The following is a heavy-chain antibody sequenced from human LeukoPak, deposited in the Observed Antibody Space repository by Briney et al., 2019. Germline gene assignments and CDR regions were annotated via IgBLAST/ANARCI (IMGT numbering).Heavy chain of an antibody. V-gene: IGHV3-48*01. CDR3: ATGGSEYRSDWFDS. J-gene: IGHJ5*01. D-gene: IGHD5-18*01. Sequence: GGSLRLSCVGSGFRFSSYDMNWVRQAPGRGLEWLSYLTRTSSATWYADSVKGRFTIFRDSAKSSLYLQMNSLRVEDTAVYYCATGGSEYRSDWFDSWGQGTLVNVAS. CDR2: LTRTSSAT. CDR1: GFRFSSYD.